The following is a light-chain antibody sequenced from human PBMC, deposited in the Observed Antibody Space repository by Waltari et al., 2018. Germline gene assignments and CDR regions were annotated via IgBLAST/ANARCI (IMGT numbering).Light chain of an antibody. Sequence: YQQKSGRAPVLVIYEEINRPSGIPDRRSGATSCTMATLIISGAQVEDEADYYCCSIDSSGNYRVFGGGTKLTVL. CDR3: CSIDSSGNYRV. V-gene: IGLV3-10*01. J-gene: IGLJ3*02. CDR2: EEI.